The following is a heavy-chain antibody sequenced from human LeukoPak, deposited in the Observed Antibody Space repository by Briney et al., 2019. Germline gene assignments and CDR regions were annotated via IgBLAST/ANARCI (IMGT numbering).Heavy chain of an antibody. CDR3: ARGKFGYYGMDV. V-gene: IGHV3-48*04. D-gene: IGHD3-16*01. J-gene: IGHJ6*02. Sequence: GGSLRLSCAASGFTFSDYSMNWVRQAPGKGLEWVSYISSSSSIIYYADSVKGRFTISRDNAKNSLYLQMNSLRADDMAVYYCARGKFGYYGMDVWGQGTTVTVSS. CDR2: ISSSSSII. CDR1: GFTFSDYS.